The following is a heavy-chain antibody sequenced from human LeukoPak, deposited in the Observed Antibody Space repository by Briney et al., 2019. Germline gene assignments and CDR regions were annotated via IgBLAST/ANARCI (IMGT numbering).Heavy chain of an antibody. CDR1: GFSLSTSGMC. CDR3: ARICDSPIYAFDI. CDR2: IDWDDDK. J-gene: IGHJ3*02. D-gene: IGHD2-21*01. V-gene: IGHV2-70*11. Sequence: SGPALVNPTQTLTLTCTFSGFSLSTSGMCVSWIRQPPGKALEWLARIDWDDDKYYSTSLKTRLTISKDASKNQVVLTMTNMDPVDTATYYCARICDSPIYAFDIWGQGTMVTVSS.